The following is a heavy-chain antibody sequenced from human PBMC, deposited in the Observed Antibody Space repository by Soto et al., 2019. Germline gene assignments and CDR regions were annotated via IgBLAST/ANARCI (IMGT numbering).Heavy chain of an antibody. CDR2: IYYSGST. D-gene: IGHD2-2*01. Sequence: SETLSLTCTVSGGSISSSSYYWGWIRQPPGKGLEWIGSIYYSGSTYYNPSLKSRVTISVDTSKNQFSLKLSSVTAADTAVYYCARLGGYCTITSCYGYYGMDVWGQGTTVT. CDR3: ARLGGYCTITSCYGYYGMDV. V-gene: IGHV4-39*01. CDR1: GGSISSSSYY. J-gene: IGHJ6*02.